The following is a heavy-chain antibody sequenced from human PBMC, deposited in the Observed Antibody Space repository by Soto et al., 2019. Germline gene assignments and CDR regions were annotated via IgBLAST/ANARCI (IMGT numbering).Heavy chain of an antibody. CDR3: ARAHNKDYYYDSSGYFIPDY. Sequence: SETLSLTCTVSGGSVSSGSYYWSWIRQPPGKGLEWIGYIYYSGSTNYNPSLKSRVTISVDTSKNQFSLKLSSVTAADTAVYYCARAHNKDYYYDSSGYFIPDYWGQGTLVTVSS. CDR2: IYYSGST. V-gene: IGHV4-61*01. D-gene: IGHD3-22*01. J-gene: IGHJ4*02. CDR1: GGSVSSGSYY.